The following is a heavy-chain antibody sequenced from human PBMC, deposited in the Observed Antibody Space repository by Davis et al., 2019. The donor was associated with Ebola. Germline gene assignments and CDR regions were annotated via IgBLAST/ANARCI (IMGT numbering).Heavy chain of an antibody. CDR3: AKSGLLWFGELLYGPFDY. CDR1: GFTFSSYS. J-gene: IGHJ4*02. V-gene: IGHV3-9*01. D-gene: IGHD3-10*01. CDR2: ISWNSGSI. Sequence: SLKISCAASGFTFSSYSMNWVRQAPGKGLEWVSGISWNSGSIGYADSVKGRFTISRDNAKNSLYLQMNSLRAEDTALYYCAKSGLLWFGELLYGPFDYWGQGTLVTVSS.